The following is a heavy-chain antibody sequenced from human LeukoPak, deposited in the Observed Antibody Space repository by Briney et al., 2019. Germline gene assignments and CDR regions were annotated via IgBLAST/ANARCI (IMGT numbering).Heavy chain of an antibody. CDR3: ARDSRDYGSGSSQYYFDF. Sequence: SVKVSCKASGGTFSSYAISWVRQAPGQGLEWMGGIIPIFGTANYAQKFQGRATITADESTSTAYMELSSLRSEDTAVYYCARDSRDYGSGSSQYYFDFWGQGTLVTVSS. D-gene: IGHD3-10*01. V-gene: IGHV1-69*01. J-gene: IGHJ4*02. CDR2: IIPIFGTA. CDR1: GGTFSSYA.